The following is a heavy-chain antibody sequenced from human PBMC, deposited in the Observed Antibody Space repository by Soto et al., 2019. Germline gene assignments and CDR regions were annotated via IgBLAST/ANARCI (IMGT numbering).Heavy chain of an antibody. D-gene: IGHD6-6*01. CDR2: IYSGGST. CDR1: GFAVSSDS. J-gene: IGHJ4*02. Sequence: EVQLVESGGGLVQPGGSLRLSCAASGFAVSSDSVNWVRQAPGKGLEWVSVIYSGGSTYYADSVKDRFTISRDNSKNTVYLKMNNLRAEDTAVYYCARDFSSSLDYWGQGTLVTVSS. CDR3: ARDFSSSLDY. V-gene: IGHV3-66*01.